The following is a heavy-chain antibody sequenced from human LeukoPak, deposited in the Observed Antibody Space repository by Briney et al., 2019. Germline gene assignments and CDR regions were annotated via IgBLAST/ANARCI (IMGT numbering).Heavy chain of an antibody. D-gene: IGHD1-1*01. CDR3: ARVPTLERPMYYFDY. CDR1: GYTFTSYG. CDR2: ISAYNGIT. Sequence: GASVKVSCKASGYTFTSYGISWVRQAPGQGLEWMGWISAYNGITNYAQKLQGRVTMTTDTSTSTAYMELRSLRSDDTAVYYCARVPTLERPMYYFDYWGQGTLVTVSS. J-gene: IGHJ4*02. V-gene: IGHV1-18*04.